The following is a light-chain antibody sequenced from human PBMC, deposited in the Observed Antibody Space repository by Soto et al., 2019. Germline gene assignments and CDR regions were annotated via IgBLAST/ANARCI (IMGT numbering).Light chain of an antibody. CDR1: SSDVGNYKY. J-gene: IGLJ3*02. Sequence: QSALTQSPSASGSPGQSVTISCTGTSSDVGNYKYVSWYQQHPGKAPKLMMYEVSKRPSGVPDRFSGSKSGNTASLTVSGLQVEDEADYYCSSYAGSNLWVFGGGTQLTVL. V-gene: IGLV2-8*01. CDR2: EVS. CDR3: SSYAGSNLWV.